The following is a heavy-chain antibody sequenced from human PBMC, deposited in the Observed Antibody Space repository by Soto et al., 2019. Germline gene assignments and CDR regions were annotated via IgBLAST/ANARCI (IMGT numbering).Heavy chain of an antibody. CDR3: AKSRIAKDQSFQH. V-gene: IGHV3-30*18. J-gene: IGHJ1*01. Sequence: QVQLVESGGGVVQPGRSLRLSCAASGFTFSSYGMHWVRQAPGKGLEWVAVISYDGSNKYYADSVKGRFTISRDNSKNTLYLQMNSLRAEDTAVVYCAKSRIAKDQSFQHWGQGTLVTVSS. D-gene: IGHD6-13*01. CDR1: GFTFSSYG. CDR2: ISYDGSNK.